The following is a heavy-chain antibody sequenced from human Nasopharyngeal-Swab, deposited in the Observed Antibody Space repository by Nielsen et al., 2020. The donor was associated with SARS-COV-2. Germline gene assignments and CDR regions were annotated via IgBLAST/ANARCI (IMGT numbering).Heavy chain of an antibody. D-gene: IGHD1-7*01. V-gene: IGHV3-23*01. CDR1: GFLFRTYP. CDR2: ISASGGSI. Sequence: GESLKISCAASGFLFRTYPMSWVCQAPGKGLEWVSGISASGGSIYTADSVKDRFTISRDNSKNPLFLQMHSLRGEDTAIYYCAKARVELTRNDAFDVWGRGTLVTVSS. J-gene: IGHJ3*01. CDR3: AKARVELTRNDAFDV.